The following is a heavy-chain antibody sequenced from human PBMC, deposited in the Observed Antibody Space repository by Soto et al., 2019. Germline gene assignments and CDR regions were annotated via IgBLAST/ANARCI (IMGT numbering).Heavy chain of an antibody. CDR2: IYYSGTT. V-gene: IGHV4-39*01. CDR1: GDSITSNSYF. J-gene: IGHJ4*02. D-gene: IGHD3-22*01. Sequence: SETLSLTCTVSGDSITSNSYFWAWIRQPPGKGLEWIGSIYYSGTTYYTPSLKSRVTISADTSKNQFSLRLTSVTAADTAVYYCARQHYYDSSGYYTWNWGQGTLVTVSS. CDR3: ARQHYYDSSGYYTWN.